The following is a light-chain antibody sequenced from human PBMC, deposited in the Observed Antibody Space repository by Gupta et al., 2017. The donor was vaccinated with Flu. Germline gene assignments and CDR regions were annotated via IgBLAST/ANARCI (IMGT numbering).Light chain of an antibody. V-gene: IGKV3-15*01. CDR1: QNVSSN. CDR3: QQHNNWPPVT. J-gene: IGKJ1*01. Sequence: EIVMTQSPAPLSVSPGEKATPSCRASQNVSSNLAWYQQKPGQAPPLLLYGASTRATGIPAWCSGSGSWTELTLTISSLQSEDFAVYYCQQHNNWPPVTFGQGTKVEIK. CDR2: GAS.